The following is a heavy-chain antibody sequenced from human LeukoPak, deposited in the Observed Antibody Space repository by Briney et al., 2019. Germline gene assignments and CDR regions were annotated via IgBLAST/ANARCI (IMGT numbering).Heavy chain of an antibody. Sequence: SETLSLTCTVSGGSINSHSYYWGWIRQPPGKGLEWTGSVYYDGTSYSNPSLKSRAAVFVDTSKDQFSLDLSFVTAADTALYYCVRHISTNTGYFDSCGQGTLVSVSS. V-gene: IGHV4-39*01. CDR3: VRHISTNTGYFDS. CDR1: GGSINSHSYY. D-gene: IGHD5-24*01. CDR2: VYYDGTS. J-gene: IGHJ4*02.